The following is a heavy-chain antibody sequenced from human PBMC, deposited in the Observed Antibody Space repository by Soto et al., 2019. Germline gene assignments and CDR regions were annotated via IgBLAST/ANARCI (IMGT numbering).Heavy chain of an antibody. D-gene: IGHD3-16*01. CDR1: GFSLSTSGMC. J-gene: IGHJ4*02. Sequence: LVNPTQTLTLTCTFSGFSLSTSGMCVSWIRQPPGKGLEWIGSVYSGGSTYYNPSLKRRLIISVDTSKEQFSLNLRSVTAADTAVYYCARHVLRRPFEKTIVTAFDHWGRGAPVTVSS. V-gene: IGHV4-39*01. CDR3: ARHVLRRPFEKTIVTAFDH. CDR2: VYSGGST.